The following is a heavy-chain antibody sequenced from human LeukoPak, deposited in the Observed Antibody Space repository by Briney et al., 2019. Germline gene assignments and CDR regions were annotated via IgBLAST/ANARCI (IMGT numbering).Heavy chain of an antibody. V-gene: IGHV3-64*02. J-gene: IGHJ4*02. CDR1: GFTFSSYA. Sequence: PGGSLRLSCAASGFTFSSYAMHWVRQAPGKGLEYVSAISSNGGSTYYAVSVKGRFTISRDNSKNTLYLQMGSLRAEDMAVYYCARSSGWSYYFDYWGQGTLVTVSS. D-gene: IGHD6-19*01. CDR2: ISSNGGST. CDR3: ARSSGWSYYFDY.